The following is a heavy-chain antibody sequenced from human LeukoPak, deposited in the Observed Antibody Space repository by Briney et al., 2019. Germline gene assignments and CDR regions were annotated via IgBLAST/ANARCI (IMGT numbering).Heavy chain of an antibody. J-gene: IGHJ4*02. CDR3: ARDLS. V-gene: IGHV3-66*01. CDR2: IYSGGST. CDR1: GFTFSSYG. Sequence: GGSLRVSCAASGFTFSSYGMNWVRQAPGKGLEWVSVIYSGGSTYYADSVKGRFTISRDNSKNTLYLQMNSLRAEDTAVYYCARDLSWGQGILVTVSS.